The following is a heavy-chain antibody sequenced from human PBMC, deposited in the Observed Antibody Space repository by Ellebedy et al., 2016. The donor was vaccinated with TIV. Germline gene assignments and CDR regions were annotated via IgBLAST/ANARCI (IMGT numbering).Heavy chain of an antibody. CDR3: ARALLVLDEGIVGATPQQRGAFDI. CDR1: GYTFTGYY. J-gene: IGHJ3*02. D-gene: IGHD1-26*01. CDR2: INLNSGGT. Sequence: ASVKVSXKASGYTFTGYYMHWVRQAPGQGLEWMGWINLNSGGTNYAQKFQGWVTMTRDTSISTAYMELSRLRSDDTAVYYCARALLVLDEGIVGATPQQRGAFDIWGQGTMVTVSS. V-gene: IGHV1-2*04.